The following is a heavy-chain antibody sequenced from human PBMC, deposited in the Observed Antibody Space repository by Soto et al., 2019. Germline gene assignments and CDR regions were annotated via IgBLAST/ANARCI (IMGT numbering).Heavy chain of an antibody. CDR1: GFTVSDNY. J-gene: IGHJ6*02. CDR2: IYSGGST. D-gene: IGHD2-15*01. CDR3: ARGYPTGGNGLDV. Sequence: GGSLRLSCAASGFTVSDNYMNWVRQAPGKGLEWVSVIYSGGSTYYTDSVKGRFTISTDNSKNTLYLQMNSLRAEDTGVYYCARGYPTGGNGLDVWGQGTTVTVSS. V-gene: IGHV3-53*01.